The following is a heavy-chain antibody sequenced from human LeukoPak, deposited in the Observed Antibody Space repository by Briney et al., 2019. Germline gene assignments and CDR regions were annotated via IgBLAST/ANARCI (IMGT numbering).Heavy chain of an antibody. CDR1: GGSLSGYY. CDR3: ARGRRCSSTSCYTGRGGLFDP. V-gene: IGHV4-34*01. Sequence: SETLSLTCAVYGGSLSGYYWSWIRQPPGKGLEWIGEINHSGSTNYNPSLKSRVTISLDTSKNQFSLKLSSVTAADTAVYYCARGRRCSSTSCYTGRGGLFDPWGQGTLVTVSS. J-gene: IGHJ5*02. D-gene: IGHD2-2*02. CDR2: INHSGST.